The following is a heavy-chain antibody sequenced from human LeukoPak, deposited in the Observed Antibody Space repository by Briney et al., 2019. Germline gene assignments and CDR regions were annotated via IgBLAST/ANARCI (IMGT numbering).Heavy chain of an antibody. V-gene: IGHV6-1*01. D-gene: IGHD1-26*01. Sequence: SQTLALTRAISGDSVPSNSDAWNWIRQSPSRGLEWLGRTYYRAKWYNDYAVSVKSRITINPDTSKNQFSLQLNSVTPEDTAVYYCARGKTGRYSGSYYRFDYWGQGTLVTVSS. CDR1: GDSVPSNSDA. J-gene: IGHJ4*02. CDR3: ARGKTGRYSGSYYRFDY. CDR2: TYYRAKWYN.